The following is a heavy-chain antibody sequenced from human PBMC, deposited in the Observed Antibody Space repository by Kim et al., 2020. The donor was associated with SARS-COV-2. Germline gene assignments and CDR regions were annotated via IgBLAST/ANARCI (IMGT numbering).Heavy chain of an antibody. CDR1: GFTFNSHW. D-gene: IGHD6-13*01. CDR3: GRDGTAPGIYFDY. CDR2: INQDGSER. J-gene: IGHJ4*02. Sequence: GGSLRLSCAASGFTFNSHWMSWVRQAPGKGPEWVANINQDGSERYHADSVKGRFTISRDNAENSLYLQMNSLRAEDAAVYYCGRDGTAPGIYFDYWGQGALVTVSS. V-gene: IGHV3-7*01.